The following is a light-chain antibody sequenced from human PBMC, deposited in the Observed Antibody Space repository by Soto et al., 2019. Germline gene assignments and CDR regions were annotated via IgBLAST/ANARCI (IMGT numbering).Light chain of an antibody. V-gene: IGKV1-5*03. CDR2: KAS. CDR3: QQYNSYPWT. J-gene: IGKJ1*01. CDR1: QSISSW. Sequence: DIQMTQSPSTLSAFVGDRVTITCRASQSISSWLAWYQQKPGKAPKLLIYKASNLESGVPSRFSGSGSGTEFTLTISRLQPDDFATSYCQQYNSYPWTFGQGTKVEIK.